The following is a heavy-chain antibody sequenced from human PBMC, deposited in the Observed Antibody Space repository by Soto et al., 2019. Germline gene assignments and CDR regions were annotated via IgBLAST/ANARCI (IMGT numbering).Heavy chain of an antibody. V-gene: IGHV6-1*01. Sequence: SQTLSLTCAISGDSVSSNSAAWNWIRQSPSRGLEWLGRTYYRSKWYNDYAVSVKSRITINPDTSKNQFSLQLNSVTPEDTAVYYCAREGGIAVGLGYYYFDYWGQGALVTVSS. D-gene: IGHD6-19*01. CDR1: GDSVSSNSAA. J-gene: IGHJ4*02. CDR3: AREGGIAVGLGYYYFDY. CDR2: TYYRSKWYN.